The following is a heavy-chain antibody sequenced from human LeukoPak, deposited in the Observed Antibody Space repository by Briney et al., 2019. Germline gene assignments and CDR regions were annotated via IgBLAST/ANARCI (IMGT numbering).Heavy chain of an antibody. Sequence: SVKVSCKASGDTFSSYAISWVRQAPGQGLEWMGGIIPIFGTANYAQKFQGRVTITADESTSTAYMELSSLRSEDTAVYYCARVNDILTGPIEGFDPWGQGTLVTVSS. CDR3: ARVNDILTGPIEGFDP. CDR2: IIPIFGTA. J-gene: IGHJ5*02. D-gene: IGHD3-9*01. V-gene: IGHV1-69*13. CDR1: GDTFSSYA.